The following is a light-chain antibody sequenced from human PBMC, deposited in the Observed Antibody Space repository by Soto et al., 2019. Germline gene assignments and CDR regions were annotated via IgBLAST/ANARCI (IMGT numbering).Light chain of an antibody. CDR2: DVS. V-gene: IGLV2-11*01. Sequence: QSALTQPRSVSGSPGQSVTISCTGTSSDVGGYNYVSWYQHDPGKAPKLMICDVSKRPSGVPDRFSGSKSGNTASLTISGLQAEDEADYYCCSYAGSYSRVFGGGTKVTVL. CDR1: SSDVGGYNY. CDR3: CSYAGSYSRV. J-gene: IGLJ3*02.